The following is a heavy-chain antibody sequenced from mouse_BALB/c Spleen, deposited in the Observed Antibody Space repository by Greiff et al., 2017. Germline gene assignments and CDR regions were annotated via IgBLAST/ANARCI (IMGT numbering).Heavy chain of an antibody. CDR1: GYTFTDYN. Sequence: VHVKQSGPELVKPGASVKISCKASGYTFTDYNMHWVKQSHGKSLEWIGYIYPYNGGTGYNQKFKSKATLTVDNSSSTTYMELRSLTSEDSAVLYCARKSYSYGFAYWGQGTLVTVSA. CDR2: IYPYNGGT. D-gene: IGHD2-12*01. CDR3: ARKSYSYGFAY. V-gene: IGHV1S29*02. J-gene: IGHJ3*01.